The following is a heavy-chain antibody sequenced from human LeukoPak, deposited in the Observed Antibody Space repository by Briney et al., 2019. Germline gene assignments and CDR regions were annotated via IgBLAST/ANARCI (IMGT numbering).Heavy chain of an antibody. J-gene: IGHJ4*02. V-gene: IGHV3-21*01. D-gene: IGHD3-3*01. CDR3: ARVKTIFGVVDYLDY. CDR2: ISSSSSYI. CDR1: GFTFSSYS. Sequence: GGSLRLSCAASGFTFSSYSMNWVRQAPGKGLEWVSSISSSSSYIYYADSVKGRFTISRDNAKNSLYLQMNSLRAEDTAVYYCARVKTIFGVVDYLDYWGQGTLVTVSS.